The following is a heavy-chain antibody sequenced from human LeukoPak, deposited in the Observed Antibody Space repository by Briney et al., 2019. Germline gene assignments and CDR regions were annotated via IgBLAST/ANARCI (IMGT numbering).Heavy chain of an antibody. V-gene: IGHV4-4*07. Sequence: SEILSLTCSVSGGSISSYYRSWIRQPAGKGLEWIGRIYSSGTITYNPSLQSRVTMSVDTSKNEFSLKMSSVTAADTAVYYCTRDSGTTGEVKFDPWGQGTLVAVSS. CDR1: GGSISSYY. D-gene: IGHD3-10*01. J-gene: IGHJ5*02. CDR3: TRDSGTTGEVKFDP. CDR2: IYSSGTI.